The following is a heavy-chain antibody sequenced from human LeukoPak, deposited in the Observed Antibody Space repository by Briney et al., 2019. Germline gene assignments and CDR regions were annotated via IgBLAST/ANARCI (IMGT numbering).Heavy chain of an antibody. Sequence: GGSLRLSCAASGFTFSSYSMNWVRQAPGKGLEWVSAISGSGGSTYYADSVKGRFTISRDNSKNTLYLQMNSLRAEDTAVYYCAKDPEQWLVQGTFDYWGQGTLVTVSS. V-gene: IGHV3-23*01. CDR1: GFTFSSYS. CDR2: ISGSGGST. J-gene: IGHJ4*02. D-gene: IGHD6-19*01. CDR3: AKDPEQWLVQGTFDY.